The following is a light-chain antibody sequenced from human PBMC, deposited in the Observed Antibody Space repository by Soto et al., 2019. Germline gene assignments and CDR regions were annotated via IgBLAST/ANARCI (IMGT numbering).Light chain of an antibody. Sequence: EIVLIQSPATLSLSPGERATLSCSASQSVGIYLAWYQHKPGQAPRLLISDASNRATGIPARFSGSGSETDFTLTISSLEPEDSAVYYCQQRSNWPSLTFGGGTKVDIK. J-gene: IGKJ4*01. CDR1: QSVGIY. CDR3: QQRSNWPSLT. V-gene: IGKV3-11*01. CDR2: DAS.